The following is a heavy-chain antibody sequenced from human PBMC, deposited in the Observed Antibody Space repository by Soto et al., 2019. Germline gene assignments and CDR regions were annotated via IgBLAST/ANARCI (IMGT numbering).Heavy chain of an antibody. D-gene: IGHD2-21*02. CDR2: IKPDGSAT. V-gene: IGHV3-7*01. CDR3: ARAGYCGPGCYYYFDY. J-gene: IGHJ4*02. CDR1: GFTFGSYW. Sequence: EVQLVESGGGLVQPGGSLRLSCAVSGFTFGSYWMNWVRLFPGKGLEWVAYIKPDGSATYYVDSVKGRFTISRDNAKNSLYLQMNSLRVEDTSVYYCARAGYCGPGCYYYFDYWGQGTLVTVSS.